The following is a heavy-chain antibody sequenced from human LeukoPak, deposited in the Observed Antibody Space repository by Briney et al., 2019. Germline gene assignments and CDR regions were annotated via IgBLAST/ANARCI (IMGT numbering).Heavy chain of an antibody. V-gene: IGHV3-23*01. CDR3: AKGDLGYCTSITCNDY. Sequence: GGSLRLSCAASGFTFSSYAMTWVRQAPGKGLEWVSVISGSGGSTYYADSVKGRFTISRDNSKNTLYLQMNSLTAEDTAVYYCAKGDLGYCTSITCNDYWGQGTLVTVSS. D-gene: IGHD2-2*01. J-gene: IGHJ4*02. CDR1: GFTFSSYA. CDR2: ISGSGGST.